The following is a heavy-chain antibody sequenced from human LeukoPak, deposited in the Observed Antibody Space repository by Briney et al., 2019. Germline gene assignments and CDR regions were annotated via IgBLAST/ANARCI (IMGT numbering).Heavy chain of an antibody. V-gene: IGHV1-8*01. J-gene: IGHJ4*02. D-gene: IGHD5-18*01. CDR3: ARRNTAMVAGLDY. CDR2: MNPNSRNT. Sequence: GAAVKVSCKASVYTFITYDINWVLQATGRGREGMGWMNPNSRNTAYVQKFQGRVTMTRHTSISTAFMELSGLRSEDTAVYFCARRNTAMVAGLDYWGQGSLVTVSS. CDR1: VYTFITYD.